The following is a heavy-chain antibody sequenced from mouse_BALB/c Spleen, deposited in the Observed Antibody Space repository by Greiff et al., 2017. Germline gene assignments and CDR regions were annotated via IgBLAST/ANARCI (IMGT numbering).Heavy chain of an antibody. D-gene: IGHD3-3*01. CDR3: AREGLVSPPWFAD. V-gene: IGHV2-2*02. CDR2: IWSGGST. J-gene: IGHJ3*01. CDR1: GFSLTSYG. Sequence: QVQLQQSGPGLVQPSQSLSITCTVSGFSLTSYGVNWVRQSPGKGLEWLGVIWSGGSTDYNAAFISRLSISKDNSKSQVFFKMNSLQANDTAIYYCAREGLVSPPWFADWGQGTLVTVSA.